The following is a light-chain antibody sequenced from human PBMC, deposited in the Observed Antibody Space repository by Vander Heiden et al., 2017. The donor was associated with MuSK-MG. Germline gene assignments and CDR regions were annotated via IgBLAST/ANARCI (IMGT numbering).Light chain of an antibody. CDR3: AAWDYSLDVWV. CDR1: SSHIGSNT. CDR2: SYH. Sequence: QSVLTQPPSASGTPVQRVTLSCSGSSSHIGSNTVNWYQQLPGTAPKRLIYSYHQRPSGVPDRFSVSRSGTSASLTISGLQSEDEADYYCAAWDYSLDVWVFGGGTKLTVL. V-gene: IGLV1-44*01. J-gene: IGLJ3*02.